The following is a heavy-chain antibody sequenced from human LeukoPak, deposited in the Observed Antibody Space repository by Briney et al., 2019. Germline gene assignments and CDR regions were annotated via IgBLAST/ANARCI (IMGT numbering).Heavy chain of an antibody. CDR2: INPNSGGT. D-gene: IGHD2-15*01. J-gene: IGHJ4*02. CDR3: ARGLRRYCSGGSCYSISGY. V-gene: IGHV1-2*02. Sequence: ASVKVSCKASGYTFTGYYMHWVRQAPGQGLEWMGWINPNSGGTSYAQKFQGRVTMTRDTSISTAYMELSRLRSDDTAVYYCARGLRRYCSGGSCYSISGYWGQGTLVTVSS. CDR1: GYTFTGYY.